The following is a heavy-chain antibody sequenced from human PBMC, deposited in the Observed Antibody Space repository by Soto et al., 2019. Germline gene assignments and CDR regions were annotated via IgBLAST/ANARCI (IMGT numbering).Heavy chain of an antibody. CDR2: ISYDGSNK. V-gene: IGHV3-30-3*01. J-gene: IGHJ3*02. Sequence: GGSLRLSCAASGFTFRSYAMHWVRQAPGKGLEWVAVISYDGSNKYYADSVKGRFTISRDNSKNTLYLQMNSLRAEDTAVYYCARGSYDAFDISSQGTMVNVTS. CDR1: GFTFRSYA. CDR3: ARGSYDAFDI.